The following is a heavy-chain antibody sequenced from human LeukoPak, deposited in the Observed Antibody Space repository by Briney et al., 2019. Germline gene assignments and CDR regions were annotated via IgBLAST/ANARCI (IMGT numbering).Heavy chain of an antibody. CDR3: GKDYLGAYSCLES. CDR1: GFIFNYYA. D-gene: IGHD4-17*01. Sequence: GGSLRLSCSASGFIFNYYALHWVRQAPGKGLEYVSVIGTSADTFYTDSVKGRFVISRDNSKNMVYLQMSSLRPEDTGVYYCGKDYLGAYSCLESWGQGTLVVVSS. J-gene: IGHJ1*01. CDR2: IGTSADT. V-gene: IGHV3-64D*06.